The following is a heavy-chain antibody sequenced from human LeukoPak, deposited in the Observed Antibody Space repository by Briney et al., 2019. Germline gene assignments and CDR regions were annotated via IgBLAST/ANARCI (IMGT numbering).Heavy chain of an antibody. D-gene: IGHD2-2*02. Sequence: GGSLRLSCSASGFTFSSYSMHWVRQAPGKGLEWVAVISYDGNNKYDADSVKGRFTISRDNSKNTLYLQMNSLRAEDTAVYYCARLPGYCSSNSCYKMTIPFDYWGQGTLVTVSS. CDR2: ISYDGNNK. CDR3: ARLPGYCSSNSCYKMTIPFDY. CDR1: GFTFSSYS. V-gene: IGHV3-30-3*01. J-gene: IGHJ4*02.